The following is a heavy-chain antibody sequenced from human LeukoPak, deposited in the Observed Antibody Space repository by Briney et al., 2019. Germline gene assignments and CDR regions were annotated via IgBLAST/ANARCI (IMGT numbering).Heavy chain of an antibody. V-gene: IGHV1-2*02. D-gene: IGHD2-15*01. Sequence: GASVKVSWKASGYTFTASYMNWVRQAPGQGLGWMGWIDSKNGDTKYEQKLHSRLTITRAPSIGITYTDMSSLISDDTGVYYCASEAYCSGGRCSVQRVASWGQGTPVSVSS. CDR3: ASEAYCSGGRCSVQRVAS. CDR1: GYTFTASY. CDR2: IDSKNGDT. J-gene: IGHJ5*02.